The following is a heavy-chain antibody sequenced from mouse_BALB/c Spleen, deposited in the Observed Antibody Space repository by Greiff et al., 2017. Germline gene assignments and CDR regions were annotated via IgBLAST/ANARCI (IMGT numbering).Heavy chain of an antibody. V-gene: IGHV14-3*02. CDR3: ARRGIYYGYYAMDY. D-gene: IGHD2-1*01. CDR1: GFNIKDTY. J-gene: IGHJ4*01. CDR2: IDPANGNT. Sequence: VQLKESGAELVKPGASVKLSCTASGFNIKDTYMHWVKQRPEQGLEWIGRIDPANGNTKYDPKFQGKATITADTSSNTAYLQLSSLTSEDTAVYYCARRGIYYGYYAMDYWGQGTSVTVSS.